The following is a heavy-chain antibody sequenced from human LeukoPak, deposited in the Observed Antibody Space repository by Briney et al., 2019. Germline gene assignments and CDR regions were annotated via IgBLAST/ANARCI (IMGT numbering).Heavy chain of an antibody. CDR3: AKALCSGGSCYGVGWFDP. D-gene: IGHD2-15*01. V-gene: IGHV3-23*01. Sequence: GGSLRLSCAASGFTFSSYSMNWVRQAPGKGLEWVSAISGSGGSTYYADSVKGRFTISRDNSKNTLYLQMNSLRAEDTAVYYCAKALCSGGSCYGVGWFDPWGQGTLVTVSS. CDR1: GFTFSSYS. CDR2: ISGSGGST. J-gene: IGHJ5*02.